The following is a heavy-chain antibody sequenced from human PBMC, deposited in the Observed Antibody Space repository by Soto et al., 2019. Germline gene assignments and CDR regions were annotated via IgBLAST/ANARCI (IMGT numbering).Heavy chain of an antibody. D-gene: IGHD3-10*01. CDR2: ISYDGSNK. Sequence: QVQVVESGGGVVQPGRSLRLSCAASGFTFSSYGMHWVRQAPGKGLEWVAVISYDGSNKYYADSVKGRFTISRDNSKNTLYLQMNSLRAEDTAVYYCAKVYYYGSGSYYRIDYWGQGTLVTVSS. CDR3: AKVYYYGSGSYYRIDY. V-gene: IGHV3-30*18. CDR1: GFTFSSYG. J-gene: IGHJ4*02.